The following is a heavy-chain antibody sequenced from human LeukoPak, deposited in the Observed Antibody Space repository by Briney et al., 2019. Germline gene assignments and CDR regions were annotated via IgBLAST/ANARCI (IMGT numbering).Heavy chain of an antibody. D-gene: IGHD6-19*01. J-gene: IGHJ4*02. CDR3: AGGVAVAGSYYFDY. CDR2: IYTSGST. Sequence: SETLSLTCTVSGGSISSYSWSWIRQPAGKGLEWIGRIYTSGSTNYNPSLKSRVTISVDTSKNQFSLKLSSVTAADTAVYYCAGGVAVAGSYYFDYWGQGTLVTVSS. V-gene: IGHV4-4*07. CDR1: GGSISSYS.